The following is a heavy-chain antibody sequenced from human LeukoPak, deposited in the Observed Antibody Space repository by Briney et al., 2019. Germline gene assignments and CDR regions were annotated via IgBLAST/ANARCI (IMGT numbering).Heavy chain of an antibody. D-gene: IGHD2-21*02. Sequence: PSETLSLTCTVSGGSVTSSSYYWGWIRQPPGKVLDSIGSIYYSGSTYYNPSLKSRVTISVDTSQNQFSLKLSSVTAADTAIYYCAGAYCGGDCYAFDIWGQGTMVTVSS. CDR3: AGAYCGGDCYAFDI. J-gene: IGHJ3*02. V-gene: IGHV4-39*01. CDR1: GGSVTSSSYY. CDR2: IYYSGST.